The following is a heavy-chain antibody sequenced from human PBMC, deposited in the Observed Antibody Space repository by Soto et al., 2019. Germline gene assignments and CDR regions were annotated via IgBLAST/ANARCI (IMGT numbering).Heavy chain of an antibody. CDR3: VKEGYMRSDWYGKFDY. D-gene: IGHD6-19*01. V-gene: IGHV3-64D*06. Sequence: GGSLRLSCSASGFTFTSYAMNWVRQAPGKGLEFVSAISSYGADTYYADSVKGRFAISRDNSKNTLYLQMSSLRAEDTALYYCVKEGYMRSDWYGKFDYWGQGALVTVSS. CDR1: GFTFTSYA. J-gene: IGHJ4*02. CDR2: ISSYGADT.